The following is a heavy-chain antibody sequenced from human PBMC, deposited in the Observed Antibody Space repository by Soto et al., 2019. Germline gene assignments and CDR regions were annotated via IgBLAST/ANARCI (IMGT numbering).Heavy chain of an antibody. Sequence: QVQLVQSGAEMKEPGSSVKVSCKTSGGTFSSSAISWLRQAPGQGLEWMGGIIPLFRTPDYAQKFQVRVTXAXAXXTSTAYMELSSPRSEDTAVYYCARNNDRIQLGGNYYSILDAWGPGTTITVSS. CDR2: IIPLFRTP. D-gene: IGHD1-1*01. J-gene: IGHJ6*02. CDR1: GGTFSSSA. V-gene: IGHV1-69*05. CDR3: ARNNDRIQLGGNYYSILDA.